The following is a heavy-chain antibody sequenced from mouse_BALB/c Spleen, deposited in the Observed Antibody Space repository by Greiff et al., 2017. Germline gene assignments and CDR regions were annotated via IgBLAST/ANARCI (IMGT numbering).Heavy chain of an antibody. V-gene: IGHV5-6*01. CDR3: ARQIYYGLDY. D-gene: IGHD2-1*01. J-gene: IGHJ2*01. CDR2: ISSGGSYT. CDR1: GFTFSSYG. Sequence: EVKVVESGGDLVKPGGSLKLSCAASGFTFSSYGMSWVRQTPDKRLEWVATISSGGSYTYYPDSVKGRFTISRDNAKNTLYLQMSSLKSEDTAMYYCARQIYYGLDYWGQGTTLTVSS.